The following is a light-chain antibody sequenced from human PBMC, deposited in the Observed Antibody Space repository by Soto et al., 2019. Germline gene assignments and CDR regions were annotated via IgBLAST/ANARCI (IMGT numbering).Light chain of an antibody. J-gene: IGKJ1*01. CDR2: GAS. CDR3: QYYGTSPKP. CDR1: QSVSSSY. Sequence: EIVLTQSPVTRSLSPGERATLSCRASQSVSSSYLAWYQQKPGQAPRLLILGASSRATGIPDRFSGSGSGTDFTLTISRLEPEDFAVYYCQYYGTSPKPFGQGTKVDIK. V-gene: IGKV3-20*01.